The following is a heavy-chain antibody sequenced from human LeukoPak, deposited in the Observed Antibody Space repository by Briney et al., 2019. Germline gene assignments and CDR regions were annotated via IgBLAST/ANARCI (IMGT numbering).Heavy chain of an antibody. D-gene: IGHD4-23*01. CDR3: ARDLDYGGKSDFDY. CDR2: IKSAGSSI. J-gene: IGHJ4*02. Sequence: GGSLRLSCAASGFTFSSYWMHWVRQAPGKGLVWVSRIKSAGSSIMYADSVKGRFTISRDNAKNTLYLQMNSLRAEDTAVYYCARDLDYGGKSDFDYWGQGTLVTVSS. V-gene: IGHV3-74*03. CDR1: GFTFSSYW.